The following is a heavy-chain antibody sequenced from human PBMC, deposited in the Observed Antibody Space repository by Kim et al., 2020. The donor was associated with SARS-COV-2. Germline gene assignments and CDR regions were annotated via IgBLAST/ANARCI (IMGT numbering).Heavy chain of an antibody. CDR2: ISSSSSTI. V-gene: IGHV3-48*02. CDR1: GFTFSSYS. D-gene: IGHD4-17*01. J-gene: IGHJ6*02. Sequence: GGSLRLSCAASGFTFSSYSMNWVRQAPGKGLEWVSYISSSSSTIYYADSVKGRFTIFRDNAKNSLYLQMNSLRDEDTAVYYCARYEDDYGGKGEYYYYYGMDVWGQGTTVTVSS. CDR3: ARYEDDYGGKGEYYYYYGMDV.